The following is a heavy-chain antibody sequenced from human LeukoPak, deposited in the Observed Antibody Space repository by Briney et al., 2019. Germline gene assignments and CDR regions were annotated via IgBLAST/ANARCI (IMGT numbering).Heavy chain of an antibody. V-gene: IGHV3-23*01. J-gene: IGHJ5*02. CDR2: SSCADST. CDR1: AFTFSSYA. CDR3: ARGAYGDYAS. Sequence: GGSLRLSCAASAFTFSSYAMSGVRQAPAKGLEWVSASSCADSTYYADSVQGRFTISSDNSKNTLYLQMSGLKAEDTVVYFCARGAYGDYASWGQGTLVTVSS. D-gene: IGHD4-17*01.